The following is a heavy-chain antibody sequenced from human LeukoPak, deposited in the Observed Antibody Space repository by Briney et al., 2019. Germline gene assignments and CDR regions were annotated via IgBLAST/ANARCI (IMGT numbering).Heavy chain of an antibody. D-gene: IGHD1-26*01. Sequence: RYSPSFQGQVTISADKSISTAYVQWSSLKASDTAIYYCARPARGVGIPYFDYWGQGTLVTVSS. V-gene: IGHV5-51*01. J-gene: IGHJ4*02. CDR3: ARPARGVGIPYFDY.